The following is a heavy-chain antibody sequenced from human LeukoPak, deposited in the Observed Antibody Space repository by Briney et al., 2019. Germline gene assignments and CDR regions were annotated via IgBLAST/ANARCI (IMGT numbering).Heavy chain of an antibody. CDR2: ISGSGGST. CDR1: GFTFRSYA. CDR3: AKDGGWEPYFDY. Sequence: GGSLRLSCAASGFTFRSYAMSWVRQAPGKGLEWVSAISGSGGSTYYADSVKGRFTISRDNSKNTLYLQMNSLRAEDTAVYYCAKDGGWEPYFDYWGQGTLVTVSS. V-gene: IGHV3-23*01. J-gene: IGHJ4*02. D-gene: IGHD1-26*01.